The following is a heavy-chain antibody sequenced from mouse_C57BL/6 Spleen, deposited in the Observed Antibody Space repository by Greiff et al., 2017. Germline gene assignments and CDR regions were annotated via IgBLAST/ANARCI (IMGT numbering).Heavy chain of an antibody. CDR3: ARRVYDGYYAWFAY. V-gene: IGHV1-9*01. D-gene: IGHD2-3*01. CDR2: ILPGSGST. J-gene: IGHJ3*01. Sequence: VQLQQSGAELMKPGASVKLSCKATGYTFTGYWIEWVKQRPGHGLEWIGEILPGSGSTTYNEKFKGKATFTADTSSNTAYMQLSSLTTEDSAIYYCARRVYDGYYAWFAYWGQGTLVTVSA. CDR1: GYTFTGYW.